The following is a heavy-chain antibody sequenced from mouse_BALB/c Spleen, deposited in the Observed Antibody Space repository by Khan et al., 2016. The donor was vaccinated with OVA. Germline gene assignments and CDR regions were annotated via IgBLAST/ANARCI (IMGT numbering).Heavy chain of an antibody. CDR1: GFSLTSYG. V-gene: IGHV2-6*03. J-gene: IGHJ1*01. CDR3: ARDGYAGNYGPYFDD. CDR2: IWRDGRT. Sequence: QVQLKESGPGLVAPSQSLSITCTLSGFSLTSYGVHWVRQPPGKGLEWLVVIWRDGRTTYNSALKSRLSISKDNSNSPVFLNMHRLPPDDTAMYYCARDGYAGNYGPYFDDWGAGTTVTVSS. D-gene: IGHD2-1*01.